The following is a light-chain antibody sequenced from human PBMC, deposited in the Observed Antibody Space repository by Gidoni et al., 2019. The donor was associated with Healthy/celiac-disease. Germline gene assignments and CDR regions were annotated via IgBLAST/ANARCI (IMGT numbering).Light chain of an antibody. J-gene: IGKJ5*01. CDR2: DAS. CDR1: QSVSSY. V-gene: IGKV3-11*01. CDR3: QQRSNWPPIT. Sequence: ETVLTQSPATLSLSPVERATLYCRASQSVSSYLAWYQQKPGQAPRLLIYDASSRATGIPARFSGSGSGTDFTLTISGLEPEDFAVYCCQQRSNWPPITFGQGTRLEIK.